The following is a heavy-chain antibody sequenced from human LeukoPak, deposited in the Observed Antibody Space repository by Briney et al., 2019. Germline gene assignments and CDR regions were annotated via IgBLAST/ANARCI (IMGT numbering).Heavy chain of an antibody. CDR2: IYYSGST. Sequence: SETLSLTCTVSGGSISSYYWSWIRQPPGKGLEWIGYIYYSGSTNYNPSLKSRVTISVDTSKNQFSLKLSSVTAADTAVYYCARDFSHYTAGWFDPWGQGTLVTVSS. CDR1: GGSISSYY. J-gene: IGHJ5*02. V-gene: IGHV4-59*01. D-gene: IGHD6-19*01. CDR3: ARDFSHYTAGWFDP.